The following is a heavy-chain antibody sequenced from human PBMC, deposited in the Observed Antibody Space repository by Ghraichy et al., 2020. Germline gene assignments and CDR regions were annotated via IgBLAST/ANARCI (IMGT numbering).Heavy chain of an antibody. CDR3: ARGSTVVRFYYYDGMDV. Sequence: GESQNISCAGSGFTFTGYSMNWVRQAPGKGLEWVSYITSSSRTISYADSVKGRFTISRDNAQNSLYLQMNSLRDEDTAVYYCARGSTVVRFYYYDGMDVWGQGTTVTVSS. V-gene: IGHV3-48*02. CDR2: ITSSSRTI. J-gene: IGHJ6*02. CDR1: GFTFTGYS. D-gene: IGHD4-23*01.